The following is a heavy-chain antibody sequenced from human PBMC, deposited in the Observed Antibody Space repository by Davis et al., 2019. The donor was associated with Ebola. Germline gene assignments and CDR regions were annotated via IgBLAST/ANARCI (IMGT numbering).Heavy chain of an antibody. V-gene: IGHV3-7*01. CDR2: IKQDGSEK. CDR1: GFTFSNYW. J-gene: IGHJ6*02. CDR3: AKRRGMDV. Sequence: GGSLRLSCAASGFTFSNYWMNWVRQAPGKGLEWVANIKQDGSEKYYVDSVKGRFTISRDNAKNSLYLQMNSLRAEDTAVYYCAKRRGMDVWGQGTTVTVSS.